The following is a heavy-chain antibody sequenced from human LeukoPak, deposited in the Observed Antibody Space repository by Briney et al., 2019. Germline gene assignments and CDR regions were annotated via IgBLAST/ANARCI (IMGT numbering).Heavy chain of an antibody. CDR2: IKSRTDGGTT. J-gene: IGHJ4*02. V-gene: IGHV3-15*01. CDR1: GFTFSNAW. CDR3: TTDPDYGYFDY. Sequence: GGSLRLSCAASGFTFSNAWMRWVRQAPGKGLEWGCRIKSRTDGGTTDYAEPVKVRFTRTREESKTSLYLQMNSLKTEDTAVYYCTTDPDYGYFDYWGQGTLVTVST. D-gene: IGHD4-17*01.